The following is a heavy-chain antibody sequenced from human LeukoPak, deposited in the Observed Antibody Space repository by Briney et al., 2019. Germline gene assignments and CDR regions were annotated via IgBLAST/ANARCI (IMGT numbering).Heavy chain of an antibody. Sequence: ESLQISCKGSEYSFTSYWIGWVRQMPGKGLEWMGIIYPADSDTRYSPSFKGQVTISADKSITTAFLQWSSLKASDTAMYYCARFRAGYCSGASCYDSFDIWGQGTMVTVSS. J-gene: IGHJ3*02. CDR3: ARFRAGYCSGASCYDSFDI. D-gene: IGHD2-15*01. CDR1: EYSFTSYW. V-gene: IGHV5-51*01. CDR2: IYPADSDT.